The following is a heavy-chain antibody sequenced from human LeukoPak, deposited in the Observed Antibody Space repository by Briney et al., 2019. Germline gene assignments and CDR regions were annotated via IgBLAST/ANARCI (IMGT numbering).Heavy chain of an antibody. V-gene: IGHV1-2*02. D-gene: IGHD1-26*01. J-gene: IGHJ3*02. CDR1: GYTFTSYA. Sequence: GASVKVSCKASGYTFTSYAMNWVRQAPGQGLEWMGWINPNSGGTNYAQKFQGRVTMTRDTSISTAYMELSRLRSDDTAVYYCAKVGATRAFDIWGQGTMVTVSS. CDR3: AKVGATRAFDI. CDR2: INPNSGGT.